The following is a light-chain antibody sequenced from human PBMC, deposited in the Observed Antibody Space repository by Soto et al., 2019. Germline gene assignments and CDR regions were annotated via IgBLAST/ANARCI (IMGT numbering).Light chain of an antibody. CDR3: HQCDSSPWT. J-gene: IGKJ1*01. V-gene: IGKV3-20*01. CDR2: AAS. CDR1: QSVTVNS. Sequence: EILLTQSPSTLSLSPGEGVPLSCRASQSVTVNSLAWYQQKPGQAPRLLIYAASTRAAAVPDRFTGSGSGTDFTLTISRLEPEDFAVFYCHQCDSSPWTFGQGTKVDIK.